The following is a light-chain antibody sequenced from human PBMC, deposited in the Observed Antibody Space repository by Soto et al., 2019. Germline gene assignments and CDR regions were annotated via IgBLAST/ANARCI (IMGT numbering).Light chain of an antibody. CDR3: QQYHNDSPWT. Sequence: EIVLTQSPGTLSLSPGERATLSCRASQSVSSRHLAWYQQKPGQAPRPLIYGASSRATGIPDRFSGSGSGTDFTLTISSLQPDDFATYYCQQYHNDSPWTFGQGTKVEVK. CDR1: QSVSSRH. J-gene: IGKJ1*01. V-gene: IGKV3-20*01. CDR2: GAS.